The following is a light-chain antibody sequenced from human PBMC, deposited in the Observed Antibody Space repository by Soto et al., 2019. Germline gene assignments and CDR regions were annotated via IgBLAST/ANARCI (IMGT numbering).Light chain of an antibody. CDR1: SSDVGSDNL. J-gene: IGLJ1*01. CDR2: EVS. Sequence: QSVLTQPASVSGSPGQSITISCTGTSSDVGSDNLVSWYQQHPGKAPKFIIYEVSQRPAGVSYRFSGSKSGNTAYLTISGLQAEDEADYYCCSYAGSITYVFGTWTKVTL. V-gene: IGLV2-23*02. CDR3: CSYAGSITYV.